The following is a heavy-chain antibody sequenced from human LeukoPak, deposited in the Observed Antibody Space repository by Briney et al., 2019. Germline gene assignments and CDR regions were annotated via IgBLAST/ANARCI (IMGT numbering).Heavy chain of an antibody. D-gene: IGHD6-13*01. CDR1: GGSISSGGYY. CDR2: IYYSGST. CDR3: ARSSSSWYLPTIDY. Sequence: PSETLSLTCTVSGGSISSGGYYWSWIRQHPGKGLEWIGYIYYSGSTYYNPSLKSRVTISVDTSKNQFSLKLSSVTAADTAVYYCARSSSSWYLPTIDYWGQGTLVTVSS. V-gene: IGHV4-31*03. J-gene: IGHJ4*02.